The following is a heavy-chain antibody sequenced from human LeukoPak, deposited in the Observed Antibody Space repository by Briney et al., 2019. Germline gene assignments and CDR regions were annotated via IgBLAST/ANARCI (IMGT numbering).Heavy chain of an antibody. V-gene: IGHV3-7*01. Sequence: WGSLRLSCAASGFTFSTYWMSWVRQAPGKGLEWVANINQDGSEKYSVDSVKGRFTISRDNAKSSVYLQMDYLRADDTAVYYCARDRALYDSRRGYYYTEDDYWGQGTLVTVSS. CDR2: INQDGSEK. CDR3: ARDRALYDSRRGYYYTEDDY. J-gene: IGHJ4*02. CDR1: GFTFSTYW. D-gene: IGHD3-22*01.